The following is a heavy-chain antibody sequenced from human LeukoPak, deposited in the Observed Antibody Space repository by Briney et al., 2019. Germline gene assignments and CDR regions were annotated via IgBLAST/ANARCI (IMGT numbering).Heavy chain of an antibody. Sequence: SETLSLTCTVSVGSISTSNYYYSWIRQSAGKGMEWIGNIYMSGSTRYNPSLMGRVAMSVDTLKNQFSLKIASATAADTAVYYCARDWGIAAATPYYFDHWGQGILVTVSS. CDR1: VGSISTSNYY. CDR2: IYMSGST. V-gene: IGHV4-61*09. D-gene: IGHD6-13*01. J-gene: IGHJ4*02. CDR3: ARDWGIAAATPYYFDH.